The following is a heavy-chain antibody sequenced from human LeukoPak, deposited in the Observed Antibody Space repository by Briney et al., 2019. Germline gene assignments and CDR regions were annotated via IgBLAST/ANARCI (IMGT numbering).Heavy chain of an antibody. Sequence: PGGSLRLSCAASGFIFDDYGMSWVRQAPGKGLEWVSYISSSGSIMYSADSVKGRFTISRDNAKNSLYLQMNSLRAEDTAIYYCSGQYSSSSVVDYWGQGTLVTVSS. V-gene: IGHV3-48*03. CDR2: ISSSGSIM. D-gene: IGHD6-6*01. CDR1: GFIFDDYG. J-gene: IGHJ4*02. CDR3: SGQYSSSSVVDY.